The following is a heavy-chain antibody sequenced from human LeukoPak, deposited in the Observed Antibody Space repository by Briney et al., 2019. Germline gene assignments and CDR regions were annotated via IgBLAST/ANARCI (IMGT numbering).Heavy chain of an antibody. D-gene: IGHD6-19*01. V-gene: IGHV3-15*01. CDR1: GFTFSNAW. CDR2: HISKTVGGTT. CDR3: TTDVVMGSGWYWSVLRAVDY. Sequence: PGGSFRLFCAAFGFTFSNAWKRWVGQAPGKGPEGVGRHISKTVGGTTDYAAPVKGRFTISRDDSKNTLYLQMNSLKTEDTAVYYWTTDVVMGSGWYWSVLRAVDYWGQGTLVTVSS. J-gene: IGHJ4*02.